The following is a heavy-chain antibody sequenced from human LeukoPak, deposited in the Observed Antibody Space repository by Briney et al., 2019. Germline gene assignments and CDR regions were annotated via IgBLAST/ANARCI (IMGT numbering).Heavy chain of an antibody. CDR2: ISGSGGST. J-gene: IGHJ4*02. D-gene: IGHD2-15*01. Sequence: GGSLRLSCAASGFTFSSYAMSWVRQAPGKGLEWVSAISGSGGSTYYADPVKGRFTISRDNSKNTLYLQMNSLRAEDTAVYYCAKDLGYCSGGSCYKLDYWGQGTLVTVSS. CDR1: GFTFSSYA. V-gene: IGHV3-23*01. CDR3: AKDLGYCSGGSCYKLDY.